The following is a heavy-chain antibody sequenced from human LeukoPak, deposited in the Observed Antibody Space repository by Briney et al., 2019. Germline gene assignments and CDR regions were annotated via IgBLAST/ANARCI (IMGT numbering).Heavy chain of an antibody. CDR3: ARGRTVTIYYYYYGMDV. D-gene: IGHD4-17*01. Sequence: GASVKVSCKASGCTFTSYDINWVRQATGQGLEWMGWMNPNSGNTGYAQKFQGRVTMTRNTSISTAYMELSSLRSEDTAVYYCARGRTVTIYYYYYGMDVLGQGTTVTVSS. V-gene: IGHV1-8*01. J-gene: IGHJ6*02. CDR2: MNPNSGNT. CDR1: GCTFTSYD.